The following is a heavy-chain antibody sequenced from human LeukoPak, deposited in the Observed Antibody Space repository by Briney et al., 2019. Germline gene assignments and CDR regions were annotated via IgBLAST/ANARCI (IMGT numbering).Heavy chain of an antibody. J-gene: IGHJ5*02. Sequence: SETLSLTCAVYGASFSTYYWSWLRQSPGKGLEWIGEINHSGRTHYNPSLKSRVTISVDTSKNDFSLSLRLSSVTAADTAVYYCVGWLGENWFDPWGQGTLVTVSS. V-gene: IGHV4-34*01. D-gene: IGHD3-10*01. CDR1: GASFSTYY. CDR2: INHSGRT. CDR3: VGWLGENWFDP.